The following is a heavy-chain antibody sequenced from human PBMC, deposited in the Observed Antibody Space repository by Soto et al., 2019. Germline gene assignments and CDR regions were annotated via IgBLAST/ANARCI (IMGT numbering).Heavy chain of an antibody. V-gene: IGHV1-2*04. CDR1: GYTFTGYS. CDR2: INPNSGGT. Sequence: GASVKVSCKASGYTFTGYSMHWVRQAPGQGLEWMGWINPNSGGTNYAQKFQGWVTMTRDTSISTAYLELSRLKSDDTAVYYCARVNYYGSGNDYYYGMDVWGHGTTVTVSS. D-gene: IGHD3-10*01. CDR3: ARVNYYGSGNDYYYGMDV. J-gene: IGHJ6*02.